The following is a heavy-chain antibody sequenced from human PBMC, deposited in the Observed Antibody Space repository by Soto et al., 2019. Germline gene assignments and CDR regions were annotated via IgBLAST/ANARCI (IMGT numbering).Heavy chain of an antibody. D-gene: IGHD2-15*01. CDR3: ARCYCSVGSCFTCWHFDL. J-gene: IGHJ2*01. CDR2: ISVEKGDT. Sequence: QVQVVQSGAEVKKPGASVKVACKASGYTFSTSGMSWVRQAPGQGLEWMGWISVEKGDTNSAQKFQDRVTMTTDTSTGTAYMELRSLTSDDTAVYYCARCYCSVGSCFTCWHFDLWGRGTLVTVSS. V-gene: IGHV1-18*01. CDR1: GYTFSTSG.